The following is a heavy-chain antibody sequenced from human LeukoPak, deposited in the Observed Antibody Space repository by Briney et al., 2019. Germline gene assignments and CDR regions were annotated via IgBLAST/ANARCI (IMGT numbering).Heavy chain of an antibody. V-gene: IGHV3-30-3*01. CDR3: ARDQGGDFWSGYYTYYYHYMDV. D-gene: IGHD3-3*01. CDR1: GFTFSSYA. CDR2: ISYDGSNK. Sequence: GGSLRLSCAASGFTFSSYAMHWVRQAPGKGLEWVAVISYDGSNKYYADSVKGRFTISRDNSKNTLYLQMNSLRAEDTAVYYCARDQGGDFWSGYYTYYYHYMDVWGKGTTVTVSS. J-gene: IGHJ6*03.